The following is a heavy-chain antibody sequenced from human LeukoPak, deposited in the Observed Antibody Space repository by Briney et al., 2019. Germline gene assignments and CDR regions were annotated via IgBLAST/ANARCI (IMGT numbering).Heavy chain of an antibody. V-gene: IGHV4-39*07. CDR3: ARDSIDKDDAFDI. D-gene: IGHD2-2*01. J-gene: IGHJ3*02. CDR2: IYYSGST. CDR1: GGSISSSSYY. Sequence: SETLSLTCTVYGGSISSSSYYWGWIRQPPGKGLEWIGSIYYSGSTYYNPSLKSRVTISVDTSKNQLSLKLSSVTAADTAVYYCARDSIDKDDAFDIWGQGTMVTVSS.